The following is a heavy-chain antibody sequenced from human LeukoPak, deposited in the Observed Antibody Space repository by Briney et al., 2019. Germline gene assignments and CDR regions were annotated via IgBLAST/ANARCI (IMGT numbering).Heavy chain of an antibody. CDR3: ARGAYNSGGTHEN. Sequence: GGSLRLSCVGFGFPFRNYWMGWVRQAPGKGLEWVSYISTSGNYIYYADSVKGRFTISRDNAKNSLYLQMHSLRAEDTALYYCARGAYNSGGTHENWGQGTLVTVSS. V-gene: IGHV3-21*01. D-gene: IGHD3-22*01. CDR1: GFPFRNYW. CDR2: ISTSGNYI. J-gene: IGHJ4*02.